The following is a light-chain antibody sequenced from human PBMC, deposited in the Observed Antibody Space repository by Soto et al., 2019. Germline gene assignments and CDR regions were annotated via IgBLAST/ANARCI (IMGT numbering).Light chain of an antibody. V-gene: IGKV1-5*01. CDR2: GAS. J-gene: IGKJ1*01. CDR1: QSISSW. CDR3: QRYNDK. Sequence: DIQIAQSPSTVSSSVAERVTITCRAGQSISSWLAWYQQKAGRAPKLLIYGASTLASGVPSRFSGSGSGTEFTLTISSLQPDDSATYFCQRYNDKFGQGTKVDIK.